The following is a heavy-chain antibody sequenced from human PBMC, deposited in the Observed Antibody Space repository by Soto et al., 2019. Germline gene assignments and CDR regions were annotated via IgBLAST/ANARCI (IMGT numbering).Heavy chain of an antibody. V-gene: IGHV1-69*13. CDR3: AREPGGYSYGYFDY. J-gene: IGHJ4*02. CDR2: IIPIFGTA. CDR1: GGTFSSYA. D-gene: IGHD5-18*01. Sequence: ASVKVSCKASGGTFSSYAISWVRQAPGQGLEWMGGIIPIFGTANYAQKFQGRVTITADESTSTAYMELSSLRSEDTAVYYCAREPGGYSYGYFDYWGQGTLVTVSS.